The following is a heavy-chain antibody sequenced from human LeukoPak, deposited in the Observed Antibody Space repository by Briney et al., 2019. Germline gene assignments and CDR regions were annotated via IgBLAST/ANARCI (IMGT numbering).Heavy chain of an antibody. Sequence: SETLSLTCTVSAGSIRSYHWNWIRQPPGKGLEWIGYIYYTGSSNYNPSLKSRVTMSVDTSKSQFSLKLSSVTAADTAVYYCARRDDSSRSFENWGQGTLVTVSS. J-gene: IGHJ4*02. CDR2: IYYTGSS. D-gene: IGHD3-22*01. V-gene: IGHV4-59*08. CDR1: AGSIRSYH. CDR3: ARRDDSSRSFEN.